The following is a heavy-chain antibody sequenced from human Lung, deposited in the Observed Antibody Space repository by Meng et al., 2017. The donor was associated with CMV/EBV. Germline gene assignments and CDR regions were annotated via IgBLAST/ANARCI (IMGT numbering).Heavy chain of an antibody. D-gene: IGHD1-26*01. V-gene: IGHV1-46*01. J-gene: IGHJ4*02. Sequence: ASVXVSCKASGYTFTSYYMLWVRQAPGQGLEWMGIINPSGGSTSYAQKFQGRVTMTRDTSTSTDYMKLSSLRSDDTAVYYCASGWGGDYYDNWGQGTLVTVSS. CDR2: INPSGGST. CDR3: ASGWGGDYYDN. CDR1: GYTFTSYY.